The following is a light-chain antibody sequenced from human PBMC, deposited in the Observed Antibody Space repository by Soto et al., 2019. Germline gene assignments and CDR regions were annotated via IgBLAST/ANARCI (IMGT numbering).Light chain of an antibody. J-gene: IGKJ1*01. CDR3: QQYGSSPQRT. CDR2: GAS. CDR1: QSVSRSY. Sequence: EIVLTQSPGTLSLSPGERATLSCRASQSVSRSYLAWYQQKPGQAPRLLIYGASSRATGIPDRFSGSGSGTDFTLTISRLEPEDFAVYYCQQYGSSPQRTFGQGTKVEIK. V-gene: IGKV3-20*01.